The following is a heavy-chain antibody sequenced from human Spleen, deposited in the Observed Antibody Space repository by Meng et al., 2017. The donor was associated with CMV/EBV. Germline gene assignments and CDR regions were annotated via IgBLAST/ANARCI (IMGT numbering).Heavy chain of an antibody. Sequence: QVQLQESGPGLVKPSETLSLTCTVSGGSISSYYWSWIRQPAGKGLEWIGRIYTSGSTYYNPSLKSRVTISVDTSKNQFSLKLSSVTAADTAVYYCARDGVRWRYFNWFDPWGQGTLVTVSS. CDR3: ARDGVRWRYFNWFDP. J-gene: IGHJ5*02. V-gene: IGHV4-4*07. CDR2: IYTSGST. D-gene: IGHD2/OR15-2a*01. CDR1: GGSISSYY.